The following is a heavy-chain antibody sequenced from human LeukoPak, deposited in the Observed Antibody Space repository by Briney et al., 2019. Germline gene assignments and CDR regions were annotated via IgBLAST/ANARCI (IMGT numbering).Heavy chain of an antibody. J-gene: IGHJ4*02. CDR2: INPNSGGT. V-gene: IGHV1-2*02. CDR3: AREFRAIAAAGVDY. Sequence: ASVTVSCKASGYTFTGYYMHWVRQAPGQGLEWMGWINPNSGGTNYAQKFQGRVTMTRDTSISTAYMELSRLRSDDTAVYYCAREFRAIAAAGVDYWGQGTLVTVSS. CDR1: GYTFTGYY. D-gene: IGHD6-13*01.